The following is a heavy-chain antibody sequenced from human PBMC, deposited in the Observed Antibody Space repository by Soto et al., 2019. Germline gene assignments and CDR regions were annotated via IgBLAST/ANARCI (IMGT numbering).Heavy chain of an antibody. CDR3: AREPSI. Sequence: QVQLQESGPGLVKPSQTLSLTCTVSGGSIISGGYYWNWIRQHPGKGLEWIGYIYYSGYTYYNPSLKSRVTISVDTSKNQFSLKLSSLTAADTAVFYSAREPSIWGQGTLVTVSS. CDR1: GGSIISGGYY. V-gene: IGHV4-31*03. CDR2: IYYSGYT. J-gene: IGHJ4*02.